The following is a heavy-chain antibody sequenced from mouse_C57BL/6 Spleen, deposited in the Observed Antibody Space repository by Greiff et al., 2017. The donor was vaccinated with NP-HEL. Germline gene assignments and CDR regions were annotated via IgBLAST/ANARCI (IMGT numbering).Heavy chain of an antibody. CDR3: ASGGNYFDY. Sequence: QVQLQQSGAELARPGASVKMSCKASGYTFTSYTMHWVKQRPGQGLEWIGYINPSSGYTKYNQKFKDKATLTADKSSSTAYMQLSSLTSEDSAVYYCASGGNYFDYWGQGTTFTVSS. CDR2: INPSSGYT. V-gene: IGHV1-4*01. J-gene: IGHJ2*01. D-gene: IGHD1-1*02. CDR1: GYTFTSYT.